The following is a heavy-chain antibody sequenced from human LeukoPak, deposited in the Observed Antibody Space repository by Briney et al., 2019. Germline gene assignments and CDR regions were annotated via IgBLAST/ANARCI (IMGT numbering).Heavy chain of an antibody. Sequence: SETLSLTCAVSGGSISSSNWWSWVRQPPGKGLEWIGEIYHSGSTNYNPSLKSRVTISVDKSKNQFSLKLSSVTAADTAVYYCTKDSSAYYDSSGYNWGQGTLVTVSS. CDR3: TKDSSAYYDSSGYN. J-gene: IGHJ4*02. V-gene: IGHV4-4*02. CDR2: IYHSGST. D-gene: IGHD3-22*01. CDR1: GGSISSSNW.